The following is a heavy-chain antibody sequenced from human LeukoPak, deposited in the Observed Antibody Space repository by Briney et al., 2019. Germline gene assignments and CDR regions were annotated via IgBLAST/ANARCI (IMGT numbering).Heavy chain of an antibody. D-gene: IGHD3-10*01. J-gene: IGHJ6*03. CDR3: ARDLGITMVRGVPDYYMDV. Sequence: SVKVSCKASGYTFTGYYMHWVRQAPGQGLEWMGGIIPIFGTANYAQKFQGRVTITTDESTSTAYMELSSLRSEDTAVYYCARDLGITMVRGVPDYYMDVWGKGTTVTVSS. CDR2: IIPIFGTA. CDR1: GYTFTGYY. V-gene: IGHV1-69*05.